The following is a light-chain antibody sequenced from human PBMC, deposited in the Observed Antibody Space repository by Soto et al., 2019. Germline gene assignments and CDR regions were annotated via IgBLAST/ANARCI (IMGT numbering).Light chain of an antibody. CDR2: DVS. CDR1: SSDVGGYNY. CDR3: SSYTSSSTLV. Sequence: QSALTQPASVSGSPGQWITISCTGTSSDVGGYNYVSWYQQHPGKAPKLMIYDVSNRPSGVSNRFSGSKSGNMASLTISGLQAEDEADYYCSSYTSSSTLVFGTGTKLTVL. J-gene: IGLJ1*01. V-gene: IGLV2-14*01.